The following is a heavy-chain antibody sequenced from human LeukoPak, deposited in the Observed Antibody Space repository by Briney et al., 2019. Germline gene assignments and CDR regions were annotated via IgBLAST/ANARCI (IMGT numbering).Heavy chain of an antibody. CDR2: ISSSGSTI. J-gene: IGHJ4*02. Sequence: GGPLRLSCAASGFTFSSYEMNWVRQAPGKGLEWVSYISSSGSTIYYADSVKGRFTISRDNAKNSLYLQMNSLRAEDTAVYYCARLGRGIRYYFDYWGQGTLVTVSS. D-gene: IGHD3-10*01. V-gene: IGHV3-48*03. CDR3: ARLGRGIRYYFDY. CDR1: GFTFSSYE.